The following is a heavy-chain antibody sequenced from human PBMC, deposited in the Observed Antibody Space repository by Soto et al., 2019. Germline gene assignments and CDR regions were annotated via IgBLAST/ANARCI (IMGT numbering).Heavy chain of an antibody. CDR1: GGTFSSYA. CDR2: IIPIFGTA. V-gene: IGHV1-69*13. D-gene: IGHD3-10*01. J-gene: IGHJ6*01. Sequence: SVEVSCKASGGTFSSYAISWARQAPRQGLEWMGGIIPIFGTANYAQKFQGRVTITADESTSTAYMELSSLRSEDTAVYYCARDDARNYYGSGSYYASYYYYGMDVWGQGTTVTVSS. CDR3: ARDDARNYYGSGSYYASYYYYGMDV.